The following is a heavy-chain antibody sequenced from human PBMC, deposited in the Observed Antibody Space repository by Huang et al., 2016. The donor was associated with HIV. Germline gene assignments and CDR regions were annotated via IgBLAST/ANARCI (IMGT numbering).Heavy chain of an antibody. CDR2: IIPRFGTR. D-gene: IGHD3-16*01. Sequence: QVQLVQSGAEVRKPGSSVKVSCRASGGSFNNFGINWVRPAPGQGLEWMGGIIPRFGTRNDAQRFKDRVTITADETTGVVHLEVTSLRSDDTAVYFYAKRGGAWGSPYAFDLWGPGTMVTVSS. V-gene: IGHV1-69*13. CDR3: AKRGGAWGSPYAFDL. J-gene: IGHJ3*01. CDR1: GGSFNNFG.